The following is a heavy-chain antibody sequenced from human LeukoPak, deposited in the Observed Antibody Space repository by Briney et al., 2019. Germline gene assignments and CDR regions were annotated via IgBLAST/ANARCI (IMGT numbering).Heavy chain of an antibody. J-gene: IGHJ5*02. D-gene: IGHD3-22*01. CDR2: IYYSGST. Sequence: PSETLSLTCTVSGGSISSYYWSWIRRPPGKGLEWIGYIYYSGSTNYNPSLKSRVTISVDTSKNRFSLKLSSVTAADTAVYYCARHARYYDSSGYYVFDPWGQGTLVTVSS. CDR3: ARHARYYDSSGYYVFDP. CDR1: GGSISSYY. V-gene: IGHV4-59*08.